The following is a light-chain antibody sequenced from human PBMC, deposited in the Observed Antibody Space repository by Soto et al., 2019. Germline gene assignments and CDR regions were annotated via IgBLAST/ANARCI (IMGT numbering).Light chain of an antibody. J-gene: IGLJ2*01. CDR3: FSFSGG. CDR1: NRDVGAYNY. V-gene: IGLV2-11*01. Sequence: QSALTQPRSVSGSPGQSVTISCTGTNRDVGAYNYVSWYQQHPGKAPKLIIYDVNKRPSGVPDRFSGSKAGITASLNICGLQAEDEADYHCFSFSGGIGGGTKLTVL. CDR2: DVN.